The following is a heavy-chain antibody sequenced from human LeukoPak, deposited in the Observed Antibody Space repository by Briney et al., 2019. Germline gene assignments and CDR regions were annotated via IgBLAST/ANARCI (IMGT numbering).Heavy chain of an antibody. D-gene: IGHD3-10*01. V-gene: IGHV3-33*01. J-gene: IGHJ5*02. CDR1: GFTFSSYG. CDR2: IWYDGSNK. CDR3: ARIGVHYYGSGTYYNALSGWFDP. Sequence: PGGSLRLSCEAPGFTFSSYGIHWVRQAPGKGLEWVAVIWYDGSNKYYEDSVKGRFSISRDDSKNTVYLQMTSLRAEDTAVYYCARIGVHYYGSGTYYNALSGWFDPWGQGTLVTVSS.